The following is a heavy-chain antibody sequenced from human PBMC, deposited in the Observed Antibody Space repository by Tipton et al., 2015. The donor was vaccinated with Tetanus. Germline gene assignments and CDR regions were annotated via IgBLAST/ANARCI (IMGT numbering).Heavy chain of an antibody. Sequence: TLSLTCTVSGASISSYYWSWIRQPAGKGLEWIGRVYNSGSTDYNPSLKSRLTMSLDTSKNQFSLKLSSVTAADTAVYYCARDLGSVAENWFDIWGQGVLVTVSS. D-gene: IGHD6-19*01. J-gene: IGHJ5*02. CDR3: ARDLGSVAENWFDI. V-gene: IGHV4-4*07. CDR2: VYNSGST. CDR1: GASISSYY.